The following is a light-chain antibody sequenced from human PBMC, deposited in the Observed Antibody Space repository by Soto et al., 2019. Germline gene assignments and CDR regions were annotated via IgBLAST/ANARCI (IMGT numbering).Light chain of an antibody. V-gene: IGLV4-69*01. Sequence: QLVLTQSPSASASLGASVKLTCTLSSGHGSYAIAWHQQQPEKGPRYLMKLNSDGSHSKGDGIPDRFSGSSSGAERYLTISSLQSEDEADYYCQTWGTVVFGGGTKVTVL. CDR3: QTWGTVV. CDR1: SGHGSYA. J-gene: IGLJ2*01. CDR2: LNSDGSH.